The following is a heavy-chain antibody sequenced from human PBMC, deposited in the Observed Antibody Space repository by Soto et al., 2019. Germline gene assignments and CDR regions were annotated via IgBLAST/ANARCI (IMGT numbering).Heavy chain of an antibody. CDR1: GFTFNNSG. Sequence: GGSLRLSCRVSGFTFNNSGMHWVRQAPGKGLEWMVVISYDGSDKYYADSVKGRVIISRDNSKNTLNLEMNSLRAEDTAIYYCVKDRVPGAYGNYYGMDVWGQGTTVTVSS. CDR2: ISYDGSDK. J-gene: IGHJ6*02. CDR3: VKDRVPGAYGNYYGMDV. V-gene: IGHV3-30*18. D-gene: IGHD5-12*01.